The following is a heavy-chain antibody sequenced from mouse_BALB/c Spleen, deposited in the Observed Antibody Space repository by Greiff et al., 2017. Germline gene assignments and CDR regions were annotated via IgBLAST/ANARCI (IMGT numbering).Heavy chain of an antibody. D-gene: IGHD2-14*01. Sequence: DVKLVESGGGLVKPGGSLKLSCAASGFTFSDYYMYWVRQTPEKRLEWVATISDGGSYTYYPDSVKGRFTISRDNAKNNLYLQMSSLKSEDTAMYYCARGGEYDDAFAYWGQGTLVTVSA. J-gene: IGHJ3*01. CDR2: ISDGGSYT. CDR1: GFTFSDYY. CDR3: ARGGEYDDAFAY. V-gene: IGHV5-4*02.